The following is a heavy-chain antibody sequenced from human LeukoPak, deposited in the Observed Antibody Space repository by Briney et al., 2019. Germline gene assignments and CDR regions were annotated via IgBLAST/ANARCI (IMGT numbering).Heavy chain of an antibody. CDR2: IIPILGIA. J-gene: IGHJ6*03. V-gene: IGHV1-69*04. CDR3: ARRWGPYYYYMDV. Sequence: SVKVSCKASGGTFSSYAISWVRQAPGQGLEWMGRIIPILGIANYAQKFQGRVAITADKSTSTAYMELSSLRSEDTAVYYCARRWGPYYYYMDVWGKGTTVTVSS. D-gene: IGHD5-24*01. CDR1: GGTFSSYA.